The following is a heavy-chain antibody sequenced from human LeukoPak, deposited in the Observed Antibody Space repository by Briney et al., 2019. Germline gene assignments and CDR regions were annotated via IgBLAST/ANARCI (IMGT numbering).Heavy chain of an antibody. CDR2: IYAGGSTSYT. CDR3: AKYNARNWFDP. Sequence: PSETLSLTCTVSGDSISSVSYYWSWIRQPAGKGLEWIGRIYAGGSTSYTYFNPSLKSRVTISIDTSKNQFSLKLSSVTAADTAVYYCAKYNARNWFDPWGQGTLVTVSS. D-gene: IGHD1-14*01. CDR1: GDSISSVSYY. V-gene: IGHV4-61*02. J-gene: IGHJ5*02.